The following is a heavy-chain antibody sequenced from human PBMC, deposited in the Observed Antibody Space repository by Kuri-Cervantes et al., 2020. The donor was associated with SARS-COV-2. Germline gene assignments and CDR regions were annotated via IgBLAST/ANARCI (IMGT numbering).Heavy chain of an antibody. D-gene: IGHD6-13*01. V-gene: IGHV3-30*02. Sequence: GESLKISCAASGFTFSSYSMNWVRQAPGKGLEWVAFIRYDRSDKYYADSVKGRFTISRDSSKNTLYLQMNSLRAEDTAVYYCAKGSASRASYIDNWGQGTLVTVSS. CDR3: AKGSASRASYIDN. J-gene: IGHJ4*02. CDR1: GFTFSSYS. CDR2: IRYDRSDK.